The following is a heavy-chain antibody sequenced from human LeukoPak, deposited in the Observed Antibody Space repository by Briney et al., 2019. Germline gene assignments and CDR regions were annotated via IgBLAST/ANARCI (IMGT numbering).Heavy chain of an antibody. J-gene: IGHJ4*02. V-gene: IGHV3-30*03. Sequence: GGSLRLSCAYSGFTFRNHGMHWVRQAPGKGLEWVAVASTDEINQWYADSVKGQFIISRDNSRNTVILEMNTLRTEDTAVYFCAAFITTKLDYWGQGILVTVSS. CDR2: ASTDEINQ. CDR3: AAFITTKLDY. D-gene: IGHD3-22*01. CDR1: GFTFRNHG.